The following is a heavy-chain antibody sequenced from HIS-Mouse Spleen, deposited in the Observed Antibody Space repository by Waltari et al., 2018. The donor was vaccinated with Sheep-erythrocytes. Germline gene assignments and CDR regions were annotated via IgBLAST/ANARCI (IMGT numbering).Heavy chain of an antibody. Sequence: QLQLQESGPGLVKPSETLSLTCTVSGGSISSSSYYWGWIRQPPGKGLGWIGSIYYSGRTNYNPSLKSRVTISVDTSKNQFSLKLRSVTAADTAVYYCARHKDTAMVHFDYWGQGTLVTVSS. D-gene: IGHD5-18*01. J-gene: IGHJ4*02. CDR2: IYYSGRT. V-gene: IGHV4-39*01. CDR3: ARHKDTAMVHFDY. CDR1: GGSISSSSYY.